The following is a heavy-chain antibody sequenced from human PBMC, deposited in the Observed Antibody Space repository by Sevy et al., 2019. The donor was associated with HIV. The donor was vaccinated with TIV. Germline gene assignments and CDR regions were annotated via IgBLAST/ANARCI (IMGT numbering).Heavy chain of an antibody. D-gene: IGHD3-22*01. CDR1: GFTFSSYE. CDR3: LRSGGAYDAGFDP. CDR2: ISTSGKST. J-gene: IGHJ5*02. V-gene: IGHV3-48*03. Sequence: GGSLRLSCVASGFTFSSYEMNWVRQAPGKGLEWVSKISTSGKSTFYADSVEGRVTISRDNAKKSVFLKTNSLRAEDTAVYYCLRSGGAYDAGFDPWGQGTLVTVSS.